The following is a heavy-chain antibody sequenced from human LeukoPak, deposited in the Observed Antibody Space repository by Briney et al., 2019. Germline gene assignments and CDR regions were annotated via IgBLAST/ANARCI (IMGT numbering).Heavy chain of an antibody. V-gene: IGHV4-59*08. CDR3: ARHPSNYYYYGMDV. D-gene: IGHD4-11*01. CDR1: GGSFSSYY. CDR2: IYYSGST. J-gene: IGHJ6*02. Sequence: PSETLSLTCAVYGGSFSSYYWSWIRQPPGKGLEWIGYIYYSGSTNYNPSLKSRVTISVDTSKNQFSLKLSSVTAADTAVYYCARHPSNYYYYGMDVWGQGTTVTVSS.